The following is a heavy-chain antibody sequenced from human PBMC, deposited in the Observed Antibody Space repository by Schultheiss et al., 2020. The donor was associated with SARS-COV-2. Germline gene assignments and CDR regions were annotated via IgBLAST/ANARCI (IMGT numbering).Heavy chain of an antibody. V-gene: IGHV1-18*04. Sequence: ASVKVSCKASGYTFTSYGISWVRQAPGQGFEWMGWISGYNGYTDYAQKFQGRITMTTDTSTSTAYMELRSLRSDDTAVYYCAKYRGWYARPPLLFDYWGQGILVTVSS. D-gene: IGHD6-19*01. CDR1: GYTFTSYG. CDR3: AKYRGWYARPPLLFDY. J-gene: IGHJ4*02. CDR2: ISGYNGYT.